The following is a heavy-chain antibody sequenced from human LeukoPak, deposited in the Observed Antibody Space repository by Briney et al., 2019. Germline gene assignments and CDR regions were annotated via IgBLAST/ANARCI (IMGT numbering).Heavy chain of an antibody. J-gene: IGHJ4*02. CDR2: IYSGGST. CDR3: ARFYSSSWYPENVYFDY. V-gene: IGHV3-53*01. CDR1: GFTVSSNY. D-gene: IGHD6-13*01. Sequence: GGSLRLSCAASGFTVSSNYMSWVRQAPGKGLEWASVIYSGGSTYNADSVKGRFTISRDNSKNTLYLQMNSLRAEDTAVYYCARFYSSSWYPENVYFDYWGQGTLVTVSS.